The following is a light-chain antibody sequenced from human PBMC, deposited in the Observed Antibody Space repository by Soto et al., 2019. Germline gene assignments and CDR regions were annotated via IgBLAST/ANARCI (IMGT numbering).Light chain of an antibody. Sequence: DIQLTQSASSLSASVGDRVTITYRASLNLSRWLAWYQQKPGQPPRLLISRASSLESGVPSRFSGSGSGTEFTLTISSLRPEDFATYYCQQYNSYFPNTFGQGTKVDIK. V-gene: IGKV1-5*03. CDR1: LNLSRW. CDR2: RAS. J-gene: IGKJ2*01. CDR3: QQYNSYFPNT.